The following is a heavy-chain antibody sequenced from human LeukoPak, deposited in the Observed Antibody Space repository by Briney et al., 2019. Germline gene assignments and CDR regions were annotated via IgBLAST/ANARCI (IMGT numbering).Heavy chain of an antibody. CDR1: GFTFSRYA. J-gene: IGHJ4*02. V-gene: IGHV3-64D*06. CDR2: ISSNGGST. CDR3: VKDSSSGSYFDY. D-gene: IGHD3-10*01. Sequence: RGSLRLSCSASGFTFSRYAMHWVRQAPGKGLEYVSAISSNGGSTYYADSVKGRFTISRDNSRNTLHLQMSSLRVEDTAVYYCVKDSSSGSYFDYWGQGTLVTVS.